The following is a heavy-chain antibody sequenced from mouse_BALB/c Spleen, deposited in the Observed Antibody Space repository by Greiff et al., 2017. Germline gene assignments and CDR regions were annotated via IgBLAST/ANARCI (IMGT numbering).Heavy chain of an antibody. CDR1: GFTFTDYY. J-gene: IGHJ4*01. V-gene: IGHV7-3*02. Sequence: EVQLMESGGGLVQPGGSLRLSCATSGFTFTDYYMSWVRQPPGKALEWLGFIRNKANGYTTAYSASVKGRFTISRDNSQSILYLQMNTLRAEDSATYYCARVSLAGPMDYWGQGTSVTVSS. CDR2: IRNKANGYTT. D-gene: IGHD6-2*01. CDR3: ARVSLAGPMDY.